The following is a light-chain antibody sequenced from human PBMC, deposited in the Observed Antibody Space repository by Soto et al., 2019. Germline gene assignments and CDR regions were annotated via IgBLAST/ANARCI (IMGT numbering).Light chain of an antibody. CDR2: GAS. V-gene: IGKV3-20*01. J-gene: IGKJ3*01. Sequence: EIVLTQSPGTLSLSPGERATLSCRASQSVSSNYLAWYQQKPGQAPRLLIYGASSRATGIPDRFSGRGSGTDFTLTIRRLEPEDFAVYHCQQYGNSPITFGPGTKVDIK. CDR3: QQYGNSPIT. CDR1: QSVSSNY.